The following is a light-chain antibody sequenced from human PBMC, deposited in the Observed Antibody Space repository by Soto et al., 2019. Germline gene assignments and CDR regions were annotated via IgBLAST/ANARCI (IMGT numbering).Light chain of an antibody. V-gene: IGLV2-14*01. J-gene: IGLJ1*01. CDR2: QVS. Sequence: QSVLTPPASVSGSPGQSITISCTGTNSDVGGYYYVSWYQHQPGKAPKLMIYQVSSRPSGVSNRFSASKSGNTASLTISALQAEDEAVYYCCSYSSSSPFYVYGTGTKVNVL. CDR3: CSYSSSSPFYV. CDR1: NSDVGGYYY.